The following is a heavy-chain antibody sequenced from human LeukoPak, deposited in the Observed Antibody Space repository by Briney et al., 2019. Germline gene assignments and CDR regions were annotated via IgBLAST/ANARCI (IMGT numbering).Heavy chain of an antibody. J-gene: IGHJ3*02. D-gene: IGHD1-26*01. CDR1: GFTFRRCS. Sequence: GGALRPSLAASGFTFRRCSMGWVRQAPGKGPGRVSYFSGRSSRIYYSEPVKRRFTIYRDNAKNSLYLHMTGLRAEDTAVYYCARDQSGHIAGGTDAFEIWGQGTMLTLSS. V-gene: IGHV3-48*04. CDR2: FSGRSSRI. CDR3: ARDQSGHIAGGTDAFEI.